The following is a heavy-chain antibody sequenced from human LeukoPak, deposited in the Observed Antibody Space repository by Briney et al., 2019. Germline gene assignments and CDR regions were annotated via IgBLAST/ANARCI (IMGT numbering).Heavy chain of an antibody. CDR1: GYTFTSYD. V-gene: IGHV1-8*01. CDR3: ARGDSGGYYYFVSYNWFDP. Sequence: GASVKVSCKASGYTFTSYDINWVRQATGQGLEWMGWMNPNSGNTGYAQKFQGRVTMTRNTSISTAYMELSSLRSEDTAVCYCARGDSGGYYYFVSYNWFDPWGQGTLVTVSS. CDR2: MNPNSGNT. J-gene: IGHJ5*02. D-gene: IGHD3-22*01.